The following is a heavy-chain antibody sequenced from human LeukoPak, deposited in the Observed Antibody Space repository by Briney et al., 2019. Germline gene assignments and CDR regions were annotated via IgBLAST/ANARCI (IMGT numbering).Heavy chain of an antibody. CDR1: EFTFSSYE. D-gene: IGHD1-1*01. CDR3: AREKASTTGTTDYDS. Sequence: GGSLRLSCAASEFTFSSYEMNWVRQAPGKGLEWVSYISSSGSTILYADSVKGRFTISRDNAKNSLFLQMNSLIPGDTAVYYCAREKASTTGTTDYDSWGKGPLVTVSS. V-gene: IGHV3-48*03. J-gene: IGHJ4*02. CDR2: ISSSGSTI.